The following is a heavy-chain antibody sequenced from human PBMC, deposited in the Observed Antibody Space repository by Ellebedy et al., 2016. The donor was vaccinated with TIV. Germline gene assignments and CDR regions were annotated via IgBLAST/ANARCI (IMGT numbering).Heavy chain of an antibody. Sequence: GESLKISXAASGFTFSSYGMHWVRQAPGKGLEWVAVISYDGSNKYYADSVKGRFTISRDNSKNTLYLQMNSLRAEDTAVYYCAKGFRGWYLDYWGQGTLVTVSS. CDR3: AKGFRGWYLDY. J-gene: IGHJ4*02. CDR2: ISYDGSNK. V-gene: IGHV3-30*18. CDR1: GFTFSSYG. D-gene: IGHD6-19*01.